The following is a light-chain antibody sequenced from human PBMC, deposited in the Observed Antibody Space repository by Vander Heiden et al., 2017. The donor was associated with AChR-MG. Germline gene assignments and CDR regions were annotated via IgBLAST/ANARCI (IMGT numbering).Light chain of an antibody. CDR3: TSYASSSTVV. CDR2: EVS. V-gene: IGLV2-14*01. J-gene: IGLJ2*01. Sequence: QSALTQPASVSGSPGQSITISCTGTSSDVGGYNYVSWYQQHPGKAPKLIIYEVSNRPSGVSHRFSGSKSGNTASLTISGFQAEDESDYYCTSYASSSTVVFGGGTKLTVL. CDR1: SSDVGGYNY.